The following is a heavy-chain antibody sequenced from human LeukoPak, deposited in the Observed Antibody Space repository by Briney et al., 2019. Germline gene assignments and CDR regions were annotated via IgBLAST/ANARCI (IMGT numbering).Heavy chain of an antibody. Sequence: KTGGSLRLSCAASGFTFSSYAMSWVRQAPGKGLEWVSGVSGSGTTTSYADSVKGRFTISRDNSKNTLYLQMNSLRAEDTAVYYCAKDGVLRFLEPKYYFDYWGQGTLVTVSS. V-gene: IGHV3-23*01. J-gene: IGHJ4*02. CDR1: GFTFSSYA. CDR3: AKDGVLRFLEPKYYFDY. CDR2: VSGSGTTT. D-gene: IGHD3-3*01.